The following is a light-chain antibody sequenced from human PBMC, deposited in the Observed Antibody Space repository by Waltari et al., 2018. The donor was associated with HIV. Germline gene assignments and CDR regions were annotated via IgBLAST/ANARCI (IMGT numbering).Light chain of an antibody. J-gene: IGLJ3*02. V-gene: IGLV1-44*01. CDR2: NNN. Sequence: QSVLTQPPSASGTPGQRVTISCSGGSSNIGRDTVNWYQHLLGTAPKLLIYNNNRRPSGVPDRFSGSKSGTSASLAISGLQSEDEADYYCASWDGSLNGWVFGGGTKLTVL. CDR1: SSNIGRDT. CDR3: ASWDGSLNGWV.